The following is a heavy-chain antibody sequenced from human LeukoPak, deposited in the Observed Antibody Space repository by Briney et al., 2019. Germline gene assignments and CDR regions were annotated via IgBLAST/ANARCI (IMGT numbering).Heavy chain of an antibody. CDR2: ISWNSGSI. Sequence: GGSLRLSCAASGFTFDDYAMHWVRQAPGKGLELVSGISWNSGSIGYAESVKGRFTISRDNAKNSLYLQMNSLRAEDTALYYCAKAMGYYYDSSNLDYWGQGNLVTVSS. D-gene: IGHD3-22*01. J-gene: IGHJ4*02. CDR3: AKAMGYYYDSSNLDY. CDR1: GFTFDDYA. V-gene: IGHV3-9*01.